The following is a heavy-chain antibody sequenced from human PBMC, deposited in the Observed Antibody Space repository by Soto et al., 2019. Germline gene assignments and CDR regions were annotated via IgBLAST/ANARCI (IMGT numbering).Heavy chain of an antibody. J-gene: IGHJ6*02. D-gene: IGHD2-8*01. CDR3: ASNAVDGRPPYYYYGMDV. V-gene: IGHV1-69*13. CDR1: GGTFSSYA. Sequence: GASVKVSCKASGGTFSSYAISWVRQAPGQGLEWMGGIIPIFGTANYAQKFQGRVTITADESTSTAYMELSSLRSEDTAVYYCASNAVDGRPPYYYYGMDVWGQGTTVTVSS. CDR2: IIPIFGTA.